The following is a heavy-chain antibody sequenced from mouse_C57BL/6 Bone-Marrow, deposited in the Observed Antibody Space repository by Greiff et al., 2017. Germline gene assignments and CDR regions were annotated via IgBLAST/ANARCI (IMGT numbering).Heavy chain of an antibody. CDR2: INPGSGGT. CDR3: ARITTVPYWYFDV. J-gene: IGHJ1*03. Sequence: QVQLQQSGAELVRPGTSVKVSCKASGYAFTNYLIEWVKQRPGQGLEWIGVINPGSGGTNYNEKFKGKATLTADKSSSTAYMQLSSLTSEDSAVXFCARITTVPYWYFDVWGTGTTVTVAS. CDR1: GYAFTNYL. D-gene: IGHD1-1*01. V-gene: IGHV1-54*01.